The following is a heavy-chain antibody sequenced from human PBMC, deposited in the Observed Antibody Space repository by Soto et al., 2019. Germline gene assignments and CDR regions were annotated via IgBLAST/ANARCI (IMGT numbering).Heavy chain of an antibody. J-gene: IGHJ5*01. D-gene: IGHD3-10*02. CDR1: RGAFGDYW. Sequence: EVQLVESGGGLVQPGGSLRLSCEASRGAFGDYWMHWVRQAPGKGLVWVARINRDANDIIYADSVKGRFTASRDNAKNMVFLKVNSLRVEDTPTYYRARDVPHNSFDSWGQGTLVTVSS. CDR2: INRDANDI. V-gene: IGHV3-74*01. CDR3: ARDVPHNSFDS.